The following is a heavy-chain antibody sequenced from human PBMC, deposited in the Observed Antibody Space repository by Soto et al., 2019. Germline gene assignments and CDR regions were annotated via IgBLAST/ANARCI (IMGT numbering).Heavy chain of an antibody. Sequence: QVQLQESGPGLVKPSQTLSLTCTVSGGSISSGGYYWSWIRQHPGKDLEWIGYIYYSGSTYYNPSLKSRVTISVDTSKNQFYLKLSSVTAAETAVYYCARDVGAAGSGSHDAFDIWGQGTMVTVSS. D-gene: IGHD3-10*01. CDR3: ARDVGAAGSGSHDAFDI. CDR1: GGSISSGGYY. CDR2: IYYSGST. J-gene: IGHJ3*02. V-gene: IGHV4-31*03.